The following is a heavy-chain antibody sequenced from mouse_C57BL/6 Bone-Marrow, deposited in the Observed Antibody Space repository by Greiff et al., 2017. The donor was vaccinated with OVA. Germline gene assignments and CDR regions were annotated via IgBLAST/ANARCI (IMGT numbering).Heavy chain of an antibody. CDR1: GFNIKDDY. V-gene: IGHV14-4*01. D-gene: IGHD1-1*01. CDR2: IDPENGDT. J-gene: IGHJ2*01. CDR3: TTPLYGSSYVNY. Sequence: VQLQQSGAELVRPGASVKLSCTASGFNIKDDYMHWVKQRPEQGLEWIGWIDPENGDTEYASKFQGKAPITADPSSNTAYLQLSSLTSEDTAVYYCTTPLYGSSYVNYWGQGTTLTVSS.